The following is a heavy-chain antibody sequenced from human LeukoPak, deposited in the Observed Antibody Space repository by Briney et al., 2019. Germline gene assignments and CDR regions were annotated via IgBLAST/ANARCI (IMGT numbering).Heavy chain of an antibody. J-gene: IGHJ4*02. CDR1: GYIFTNYW. CDR2: IYPADSDT. D-gene: IGHD7-27*01. Sequence: GESLKISCKASGYIFTNYWIGWVRQLPGEGLEWMGIIYPADSDTRYSPSFQGQVTISADNSINTAQLQWSSLKASDTAIYYCARRLTAEVWGQGTLVTVSS. CDR3: ARRLTAEV. V-gene: IGHV5-51*01.